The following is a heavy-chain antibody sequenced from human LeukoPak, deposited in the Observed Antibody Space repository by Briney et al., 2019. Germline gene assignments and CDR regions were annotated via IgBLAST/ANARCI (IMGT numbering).Heavy chain of an antibody. Sequence: PGGSLRLSCAASGFTFSSYGMHWVRQAPGKGLEWVAVISYDGSNKYYADSVKGRFTISRDNSKNTLYLQMNSLRAEDTAVYYCAKGDEDSSGYYYGNHDAFDIWGQGTMVTVSS. D-gene: IGHD3-22*01. CDR1: GFTFSSYG. V-gene: IGHV3-30*18. CDR3: AKGDEDSSGYYYGNHDAFDI. CDR2: ISYDGSNK. J-gene: IGHJ3*02.